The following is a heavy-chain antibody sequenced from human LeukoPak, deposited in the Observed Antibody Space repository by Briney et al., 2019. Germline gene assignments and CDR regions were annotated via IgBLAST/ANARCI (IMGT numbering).Heavy chain of an antibody. J-gene: IGHJ4*02. Sequence: ASVKVSCKASGYTFSNYAMHWVRQAPGQRLEWMGWISAYNGNTNYAQKLQGRVTMTTDTSTSTAYMELRSLRSDDTAVYYCARDSKYYYDSSGYYYPGDYWGQGTLVTVSS. V-gene: IGHV1-18*01. D-gene: IGHD3-22*01. CDR3: ARDSKYYYDSSGYYYPGDY. CDR2: ISAYNGNT. CDR1: GYTFSNYA.